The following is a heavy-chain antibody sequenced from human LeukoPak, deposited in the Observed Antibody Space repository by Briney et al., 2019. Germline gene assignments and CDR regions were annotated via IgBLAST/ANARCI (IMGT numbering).Heavy chain of an antibody. CDR1: GFTFNSHG. Sequence: GTSLRLSCSTSGFTFNSHGFHWVRQAPGKGLEWVAAISDDGLNTFYIDSVKGRFTISRDDSKNAVSLQMTSLRSEDTAMYYCARDEYNWNDVSHGMDVWGQGTTVTVSS. V-gene: IGHV3-30*03. J-gene: IGHJ6*02. D-gene: IGHD1-1*01. CDR2: ISDDGLNT. CDR3: ARDEYNWNDVSHGMDV.